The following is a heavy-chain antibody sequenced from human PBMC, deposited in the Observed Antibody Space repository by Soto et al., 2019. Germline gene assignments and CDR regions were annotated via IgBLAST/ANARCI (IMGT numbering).Heavy chain of an antibody. Sequence: GGSLRLSCAASGFTFSSYAMSWVRQAPGKGLEWVSAISGSGGSTYYADSVKGRFTISRDNAKNSLYLQMNSLRAEDTAVYYCARLDGWGDAFDIWGQGTMVTVSS. CDR2: ISGSGGST. J-gene: IGHJ3*02. CDR1: GFTFSSYA. CDR3: ARLDGWGDAFDI. V-gene: IGHV3-23*01. D-gene: IGHD2-8*02.